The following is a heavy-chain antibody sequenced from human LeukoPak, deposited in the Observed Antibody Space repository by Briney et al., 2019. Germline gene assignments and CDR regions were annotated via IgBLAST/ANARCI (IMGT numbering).Heavy chain of an antibody. V-gene: IGHV3-23*01. CDR3: AISGYCSSTSRYRKPLYYMDV. J-gene: IGHJ6*03. D-gene: IGHD2-2*01. CDR2: ISGSGGST. Sequence: PGGSLRLSCAASGFTFSSYAMSWVRQAPGKGLEWVSAISGSGGSTYYADSVKGRFTISRDNSKNTLYLQMNSLRAEDTAVYYCAISGYCSSTSRYRKPLYYMDVWGKGTTVTVSS. CDR1: GFTFSSYA.